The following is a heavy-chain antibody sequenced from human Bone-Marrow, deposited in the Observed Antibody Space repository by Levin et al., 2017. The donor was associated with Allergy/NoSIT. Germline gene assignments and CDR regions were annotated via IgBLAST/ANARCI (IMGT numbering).Heavy chain of an antibody. CDR2: IYWDGDK. J-gene: IGHJ3*01. Sequence: SGPTLVKPRQTLTLTCSFSGFSLTTDGVGVGWIRQPPGKALEWLTVIYWDGDKRYSPSLESRLIITKDTSKNQVVLTMTNMDPVDTATYYCARARVRGSVYGSGALDVWGQGTVVTVSS. D-gene: IGHD3-10*01. CDR3: ARARVRGSVYGSGALDV. V-gene: IGHV2-5*02. CDR1: GFSLTTDGVG.